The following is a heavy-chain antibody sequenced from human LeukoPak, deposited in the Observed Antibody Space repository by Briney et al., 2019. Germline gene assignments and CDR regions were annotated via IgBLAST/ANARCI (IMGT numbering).Heavy chain of an antibody. J-gene: IGHJ4*02. Sequence: GGSLRLSCAASGFTFSSYWMHWVRQAPGKGLEWVSSISSSSSYIYYADSVKGRFTISRDNAKNSLYLQMNSLRAEDTAVYYCARSLREPDFDYWGQGTLVTVSS. CDR2: ISSSSSYI. CDR3: ARSLREPDFDY. CDR1: GFTFSSYW. D-gene: IGHD1-26*01. V-gene: IGHV3-21*01.